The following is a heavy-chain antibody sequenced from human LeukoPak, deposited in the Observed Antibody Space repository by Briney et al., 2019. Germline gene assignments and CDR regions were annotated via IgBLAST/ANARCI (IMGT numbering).Heavy chain of an antibody. V-gene: IGHV1-69*06. Sequence: GASVKVSCKASGGTFSSYAISWVRQAPGQGLEWMGGIIPIFGTANYAQKFQGRVTITADKSTSTAYMELSSLRSEDTAVYYCASRGGPEGYCSGGSCPVDYWGQGTLVTVSS. CDR1: GGTFSSYA. CDR2: IIPIFGTA. CDR3: ASRGGPEGYCSGGSCPVDY. J-gene: IGHJ4*02. D-gene: IGHD2-15*01.